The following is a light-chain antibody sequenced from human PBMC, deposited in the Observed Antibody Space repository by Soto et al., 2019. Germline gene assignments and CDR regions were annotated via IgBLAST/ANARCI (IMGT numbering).Light chain of an antibody. CDR2: GAS. CDR1: QSVSSSY. CDR3: QYYGTSPKP. Sequence: EIVLTQSPGTLSLSPGERATLSCRASQSVSSSYLAWDQQKPGQAPRLLILGASSRATGIPDRFSGSGSGTDFTLTISRLEPEDFAVYYCQYYGTSPKPFGQGTKVEVK. V-gene: IGKV3-20*01. J-gene: IGKJ1*01.